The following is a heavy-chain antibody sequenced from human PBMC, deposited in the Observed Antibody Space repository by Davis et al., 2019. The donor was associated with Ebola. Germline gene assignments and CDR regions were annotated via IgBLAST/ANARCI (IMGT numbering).Heavy chain of an antibody. V-gene: IGHV3-7*03. D-gene: IGHD3-3*01. CDR3: VRGRFRFDP. CDR1: GFTFADYS. CDR2: VREDGSET. Sequence: GESLKISCAASGFTFADYSMTWVRQAPGKGLDWVATVREDGSETYYVDSVQGRFTISRDNAKNSLYLQLNSLRAEDTAVYYCVRGRFRFDPWGQGTLVTVSS. J-gene: IGHJ5*02.